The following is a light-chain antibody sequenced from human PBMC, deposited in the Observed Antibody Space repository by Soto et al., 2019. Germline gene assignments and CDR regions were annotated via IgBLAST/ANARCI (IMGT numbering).Light chain of an antibody. CDR1: NSDVGGYNF. J-gene: IGLJ2*01. Sequence: QPVLTQPASVSGSPGQSITLSCTGTNSDVGGYNFVSWCQHRPGKAPKLMIYDVTNRPSGVSNRFSGSKSGDTASLTISGLQADDEADYYCSSYSSSSSRVIFGGGTKLTVL. V-gene: IGLV2-14*03. CDR2: DVT. CDR3: SSYSSSSSRVI.